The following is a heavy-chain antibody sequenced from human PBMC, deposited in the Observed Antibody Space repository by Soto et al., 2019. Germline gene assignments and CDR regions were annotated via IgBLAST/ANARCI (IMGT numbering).Heavy chain of an antibody. Sequence: VRQAPGKGLEWVAVIWFDGSNKYYADSVKGRFTISRDNSKNTLYLQMNSLRAEDTAVYYCARAGYCSSTSCPRAYYYGMDVWGQGTTVTVSS. V-gene: IGHV3-33*01. D-gene: IGHD2-2*01. CDR2: IWFDGSNK. J-gene: IGHJ6*02. CDR3: ARAGYCSSTSCPRAYYYGMDV.